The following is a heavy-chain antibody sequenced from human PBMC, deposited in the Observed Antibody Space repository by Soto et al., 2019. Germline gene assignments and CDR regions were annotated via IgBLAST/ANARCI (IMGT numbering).Heavy chain of an antibody. Sequence: QLQLQESGPGLVKPSETLSLTCNASGGSITSSGSAWGWIRQSPGKGLEWIGTIDYSGNIYYIPSLKSRITIAVDTFQNQISLKLSSVTAADTAVYYCARHIHNQGFEYYFDSWGQGTLVTVSS. CDR2: IDYSGNI. CDR3: ARHIHNQGFEYYFDS. V-gene: IGHV4-39*01. D-gene: IGHD1-1*01. CDR1: GGSITSSGSA. J-gene: IGHJ4*02.